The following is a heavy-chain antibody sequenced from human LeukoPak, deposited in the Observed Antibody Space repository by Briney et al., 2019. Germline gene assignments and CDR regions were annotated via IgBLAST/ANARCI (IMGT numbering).Heavy chain of an antibody. CDR2: ISSSSSYT. CDR1: GFTFSDYY. CDR3: AREATQARGLIDY. D-gene: IGHD5-24*01. V-gene: IGHV3-11*06. J-gene: IGHJ4*02. Sequence: PGGPLRLSCAASGFTFSDYYMSWIRQAPGKGLEWVSYISSSSSYTNYADSVKGRFTISRDNAKNSLYLQMNSLRAEDTAVYYCAREATQARGLIDYWGQGTLVTVSS.